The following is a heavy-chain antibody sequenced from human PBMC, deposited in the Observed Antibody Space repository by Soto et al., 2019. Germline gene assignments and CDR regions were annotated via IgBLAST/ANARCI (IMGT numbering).Heavy chain of an antibody. CDR3: ARDYDFWSGYLRSFDY. J-gene: IGHJ4*02. V-gene: IGHV3-33*01. D-gene: IGHD3-3*01. CDR2: IWYYGSNK. Sequence: QVQLVESGGGVVQPGRSLRLSCAASGFTFSSYGMHWVRQAPGKGLEWVAVIWYYGSNKYYADSVKGRFTISRDNSKNTLYLQMNSLRAEDTAVYYCARDYDFWSGYLRSFDYWGQGTLVTVSS. CDR1: GFTFSSYG.